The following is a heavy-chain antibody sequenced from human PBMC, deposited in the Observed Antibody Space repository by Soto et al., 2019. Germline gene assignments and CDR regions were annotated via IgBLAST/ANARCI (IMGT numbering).Heavy chain of an antibody. V-gene: IGHV2-5*02. CDR2: IYWDDDK. CDR3: AHRRVNYAMDV. CDR1: GLSVRTSEVG. J-gene: IGHJ6*02. Sequence: QITLKESGPTLVKPTQTLTLPCTFSGLSVRTSEVGVGWIRQPPGKALEWLAHIYWDDDKRYSPSLKNRLTITKDTSRYQVVLTMSYMNPVDTGTYYGAHRRVNYAMDVWGPGITVTVSS. D-gene: IGHD2-8*01.